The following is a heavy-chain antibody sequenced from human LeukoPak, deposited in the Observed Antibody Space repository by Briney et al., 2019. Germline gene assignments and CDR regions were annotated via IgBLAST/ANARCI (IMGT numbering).Heavy chain of an antibody. CDR2: ISGYNGNT. J-gene: IGHJ4*02. V-gene: IGHV1-18*01. CDR3: TRAPRGDSYGYFDY. Sequence: GASVKVSCKASGYTFTSYGISWVRQAPGQGLEWMGWISGYNGNTNYAQKLQGRVSMTTDTSTSTAYMDLRSLRSDDTAVYHCTRAPRGDSYGYFDYWGQGTLVTVSS. D-gene: IGHD3-16*01. CDR1: GYTFTSYG.